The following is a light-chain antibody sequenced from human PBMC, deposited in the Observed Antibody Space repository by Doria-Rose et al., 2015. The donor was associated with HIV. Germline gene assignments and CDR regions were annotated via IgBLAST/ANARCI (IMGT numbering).Light chain of an antibody. V-gene: IGKV3-11*01. CDR3: QQRSKWPRT. Sequence: TQSPATLSLSPGERATLSCRASQSSSNYLAWYQQKPGQAPRLLIYDASNRATGIPARFSGSGSGTDFTLTISSPEPEDFAVYYCQQRSKWPRTFGPGTKVDIK. CDR2: DAS. CDR1: QSSSNY. J-gene: IGKJ3*01.